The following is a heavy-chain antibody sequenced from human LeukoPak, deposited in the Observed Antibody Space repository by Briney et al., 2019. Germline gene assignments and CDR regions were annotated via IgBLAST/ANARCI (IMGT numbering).Heavy chain of an antibody. J-gene: IGHJ4*02. CDR2: FDPEDGET. Sequence: ASVKVSCKVSGYTLTELSMHWVRQAPGKGLEWMGGFDPEDGETIYAQKFQDRVTMTEDTSTDTAYMELSSLRSEDTAVYYCTMYTSCTGGSCNSRPEDTFDHWGQGALVIVSS. CDR1: GYTLTELS. CDR3: TMYTSCTGGSCNSRPEDTFDH. V-gene: IGHV1-24*01. D-gene: IGHD2-15*01.